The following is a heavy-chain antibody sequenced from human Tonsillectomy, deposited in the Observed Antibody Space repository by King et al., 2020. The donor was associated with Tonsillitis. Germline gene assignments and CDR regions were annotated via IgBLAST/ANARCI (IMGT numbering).Heavy chain of an antibody. J-gene: IGHJ6*02. V-gene: IGHV4-34*01. CDR2: INHSGFT. CDR1: GGSFSDYF. Sequence: VQLQQWGAGLLKSSRTLSLTCAVSGGSFSDYFWTWIRQSPGKGLEWIGDINHSGFTDYNPSLKSRLTMSLDTSKSQFSLRLTSVTAADTAVYYCARGLRYFEWSPTGPSYFYYGSDIWGQGTTVTVSS. D-gene: IGHD3-9*01. CDR3: ARGLRYFEWSPTGPSYFYYGSDI.